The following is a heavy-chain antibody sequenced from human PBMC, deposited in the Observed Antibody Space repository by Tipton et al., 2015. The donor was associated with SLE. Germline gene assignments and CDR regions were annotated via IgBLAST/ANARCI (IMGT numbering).Heavy chain of an antibody. D-gene: IGHD1-1*01. CDR3: ARGREWNWSPYYMDV. CDR1: GDSVKSRY. J-gene: IGHJ6*03. Sequence: TLSLTCTVSGDSVKSRYWIWVRQPAGRGLEGVAYRFHDGNINYNPSLKTRLTMSVDTSRDQFSLTLNSVTAADTGIYYCARGREWNWSPYYMDVWGKGTTVTVSS. CDR2: RFHDGNI. V-gene: IGHV4-59*02.